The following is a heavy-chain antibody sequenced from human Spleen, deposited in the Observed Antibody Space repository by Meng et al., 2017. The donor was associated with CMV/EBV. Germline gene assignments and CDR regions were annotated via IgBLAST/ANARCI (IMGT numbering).Heavy chain of an antibody. CDR1: GYTFTGYY. J-gene: IGHJ4*01. D-gene: IGHD2-2*02. CDR3: ARGDCGTTSCYMYYLDY. Sequence: ASVKVSCKTSGYTFTGYYIHWVRQAPGEGLEWMGLINPSNGVTVYAQKFQGRVTMTSDTSTGTIYMEVSGLRSEDTAVYYCARGDCGTTSCYMYYLDYWGQGTLVTVSS. V-gene: IGHV1-46*01. CDR2: INPSNGVT.